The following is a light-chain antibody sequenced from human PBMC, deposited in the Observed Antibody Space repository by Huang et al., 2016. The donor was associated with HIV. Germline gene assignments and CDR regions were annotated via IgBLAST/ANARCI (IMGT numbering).Light chain of an antibody. CDR3: QQSYGSSIT. V-gene: IGKV1-39*01. Sequence: IQMTQSPTSLSASVGDRVRITCRASQVIEKYLNWLQQKPVNAPELLIYGASTLHTGCPSRLRGSGSGTDVTLTISVLQLDDLGTYYCQQSYGSSITFGQGTRL. CDR1: QVIEKY. J-gene: IGKJ5*01. CDR2: GAS.